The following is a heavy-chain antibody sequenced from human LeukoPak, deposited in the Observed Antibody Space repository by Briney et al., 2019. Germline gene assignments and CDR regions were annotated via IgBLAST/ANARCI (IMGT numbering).Heavy chain of an antibody. Sequence: GRSLRLSCAASGFTFSSYAMHWVRQAPGKRLEWVAVISYDGSNKYYADSVKGRFTISRDNSKNTLYLQMNSLRAEDTAVYYCATQPFTYYYDSSGYYTDYWGQGTLVTVSS. CDR3: ATQPFTYYYDSSGYYTDY. J-gene: IGHJ4*02. V-gene: IGHV3-30-3*01. D-gene: IGHD3-22*01. CDR1: GFTFSSYA. CDR2: ISYDGSNK.